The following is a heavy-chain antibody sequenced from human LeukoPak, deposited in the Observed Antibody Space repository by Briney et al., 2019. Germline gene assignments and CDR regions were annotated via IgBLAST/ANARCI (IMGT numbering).Heavy chain of an antibody. CDR2: IYYSGST. D-gene: IGHD2-2*01. CDR1: GGSISNYY. Sequence: SETLSLTCTVSGGSISNYYWSWIRQPPGKGLEWIGYIYYSGSTNYNPSLKSRVTISVDTSKNQISLKLSSVTAADTAVYYCARSIRGYQLAFDYWGQGTLVTVSS. J-gene: IGHJ4*02. V-gene: IGHV4-59*08. CDR3: ARSIRGYQLAFDY.